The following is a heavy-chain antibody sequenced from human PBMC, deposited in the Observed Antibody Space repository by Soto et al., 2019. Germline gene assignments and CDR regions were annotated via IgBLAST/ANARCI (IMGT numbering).Heavy chain of an antibody. CDR1: GYTFTSYG. Sequence: GASVKVSCKASGYTFTSYGISWVRQAPGQGLEWMGWISAYNGNTNYAQKLQGRVTMTTDTSTSTAYVELRSLRSDDTAVYYCAREGAIVGATSGSDYWGQGTLVTVSS. J-gene: IGHJ4*02. V-gene: IGHV1-18*01. D-gene: IGHD1-26*01. CDR2: ISAYNGNT. CDR3: AREGAIVGATSGSDY.